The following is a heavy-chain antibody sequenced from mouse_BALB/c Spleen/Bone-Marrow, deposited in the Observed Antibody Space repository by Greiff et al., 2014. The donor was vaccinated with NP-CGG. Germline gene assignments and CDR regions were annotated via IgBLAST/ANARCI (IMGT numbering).Heavy chain of an antibody. J-gene: IGHJ1*01. CDR2: IYPGSGST. Sequence: QVQLQQPGPKLVKPGASVKMSCKASGYTFTDYVISWVKQRTGQGLEWIGEIYPGSGSTYYNEKFKGKATLTADKSSNTAYMQLSSLTSEDSAVYFCARYYDYDWYFDVWGAETTVTVSS. D-gene: IGHD2-4*01. CDR1: GYTFTDYV. V-gene: IGHV1-77*01. CDR3: ARYYDYDWYFDV.